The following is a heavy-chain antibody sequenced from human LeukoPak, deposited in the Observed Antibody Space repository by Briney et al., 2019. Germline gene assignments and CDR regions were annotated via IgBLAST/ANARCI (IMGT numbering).Heavy chain of an antibody. CDR2: FDPEDGET. CDR3: ARTPIYCTNGVCYSYYYYGMDV. Sequence: ASVKVSCKVSGYTLTELSMHWVRQAPGKGLEWMGGFDPEDGETIYAQKFQGRVTMTEDTSTDTAYMELSSLRSEDTAVYYCARTPIYCTNGVCYSYYYYGMDVWGQGTTVTVSS. D-gene: IGHD2-8*01. J-gene: IGHJ6*02. V-gene: IGHV1-24*01. CDR1: GYTLTELS.